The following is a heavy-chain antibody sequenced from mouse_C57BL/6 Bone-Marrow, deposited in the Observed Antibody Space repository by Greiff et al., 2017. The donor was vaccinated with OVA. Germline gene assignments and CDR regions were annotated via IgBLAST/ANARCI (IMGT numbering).Heavy chain of an antibody. CDR3: ARRNYEGFAY. V-gene: IGHV5-6*01. Sequence: EVQLVESGGDLVKPGGSLKLSCAASGFTFSSYGMSWVRQTPDKRLEWVATISSGGSYTYYPDSVKGRFTISRDNAKNTLYLQMSSLKSEDTAMYYCARRNYEGFAYWGQGTLVTVSA. J-gene: IGHJ3*01. CDR2: ISSGGSYT. CDR1: GFTFSSYG. D-gene: IGHD2-4*01.